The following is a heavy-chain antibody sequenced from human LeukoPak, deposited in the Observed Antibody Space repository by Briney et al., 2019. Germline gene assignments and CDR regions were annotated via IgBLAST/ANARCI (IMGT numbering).Heavy chain of an antibody. Sequence: ASVTVSCKASGGTFSSYAISWVRQAPGQGLEGRGGIIPIFGTANYAQKFQGRVTITTDESTSTAYMELSSLRSEDTAVYYCARDGGTGTYYYYMDVWGKGTTVTVSS. CDR3: ARDGGTGTYYYYMDV. D-gene: IGHD1/OR15-1a*01. J-gene: IGHJ6*03. V-gene: IGHV1-69*05. CDR1: GGTFSSYA. CDR2: IIPIFGTA.